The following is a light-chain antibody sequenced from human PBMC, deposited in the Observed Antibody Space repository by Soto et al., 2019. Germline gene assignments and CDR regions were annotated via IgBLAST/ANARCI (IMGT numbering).Light chain of an antibody. CDR2: PPS. CDR1: QRINTY. J-gene: IGKJ4*01. V-gene: IGKV1-39*01. Sequence: DIQLTQSPSSLSASVGDSVTITFRAIQRINTYMNWYQHKPGKAPNLLIFPPSTLQSGVPSRFSGSGSGTDFTLTISSLQPEDFATYYCQQSYSIPLTFGGGTKVDIK. CDR3: QQSYSIPLT.